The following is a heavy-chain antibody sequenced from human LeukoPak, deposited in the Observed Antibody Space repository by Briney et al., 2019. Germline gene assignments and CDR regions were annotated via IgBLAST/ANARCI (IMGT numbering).Heavy chain of an antibody. CDR2: IRQDGSEK. J-gene: IGHJ3*02. V-gene: IGHV3-7*01. CDR1: GFTFSSYW. Sequence: GGSLRLSCAASGFTFSSYWMSWVRQAPGKGLEWVANIRQDGSEKYYVDSVKGRFTISRDNAKISLYLQMNSLRAEDTAVYYCARDRYRLVPYDAFDIWGQGTMVTVSS. CDR3: ARDRYRLVPYDAFDI. D-gene: IGHD1-1*01.